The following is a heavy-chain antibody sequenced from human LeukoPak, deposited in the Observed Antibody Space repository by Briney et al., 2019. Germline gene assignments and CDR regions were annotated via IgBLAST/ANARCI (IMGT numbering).Heavy chain of an antibody. Sequence: GGSLRLSCAASGFNFGSYSMTWVRQAPGKGLEWVANINQDGTEKYYVDSVKGRFTISRDYAKNSLYLHMNSLRVGDTAVYYCAKVAKYYYGPETYYFFEQWGQGTPVTASS. J-gene: IGHJ4*02. CDR3: AKVAKYYYGPETYYFFEQ. D-gene: IGHD3-10*01. V-gene: IGHV3-7*01. CDR1: GFNFGSYS. CDR2: INQDGTEK.